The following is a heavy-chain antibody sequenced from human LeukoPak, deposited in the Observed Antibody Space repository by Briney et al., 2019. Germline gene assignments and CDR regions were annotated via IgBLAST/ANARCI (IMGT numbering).Heavy chain of an antibody. Sequence: SETLSLTCTVSGGSISSSGYYWGWIRQPPGKGLEWIGSIYYSGSTYYNPSLKSRVTISVDTSKNQFSLKLSSVTAADTAVYYCARVLLVTTEDYFDYWGQGTLVTVSS. J-gene: IGHJ4*02. CDR1: GGSISSSGYY. CDR2: IYYSGST. CDR3: ARVLLVTTEDYFDY. D-gene: IGHD3-22*01. V-gene: IGHV4-39*07.